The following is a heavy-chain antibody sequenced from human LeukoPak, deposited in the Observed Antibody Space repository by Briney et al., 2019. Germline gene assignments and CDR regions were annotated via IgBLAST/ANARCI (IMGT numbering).Heavy chain of an antibody. V-gene: IGHV3-23*01. CDR3: AKDRVGYYDSFQFYDY. D-gene: IGHD3-22*01. Sequence: GGSLRLSCAASGXTFSSYALSWVRQAPGKGLEWVSAISGSGGSTYYADSVKGRFTISRDNSKNTLYLQMNSLRAEDTAVYYCAKDRVGYYDSFQFYDYWGQGTLVTVSS. CDR1: GXTFSSYA. J-gene: IGHJ4*02. CDR2: ISGSGGST.